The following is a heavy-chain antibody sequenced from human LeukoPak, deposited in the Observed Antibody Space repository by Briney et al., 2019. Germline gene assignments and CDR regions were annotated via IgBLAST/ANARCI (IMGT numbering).Heavy chain of an antibody. D-gene: IGHD6-19*01. CDR2: TDPIGGST. V-gene: IGHV1-46*01. J-gene: IGHJ4*02. Sequence: GASVKVSCKASGYTFTNYYIHWVRQAPGQGLEWMGITDPIGGSTNYAQKFQGRVTMTRDTSTSTVYMELSSLRSEDTAVYYCARMRSGRQWLDYWGQGTLVTVSS. CDR1: GYTFTNYY. CDR3: ARMRSGRQWLDY.